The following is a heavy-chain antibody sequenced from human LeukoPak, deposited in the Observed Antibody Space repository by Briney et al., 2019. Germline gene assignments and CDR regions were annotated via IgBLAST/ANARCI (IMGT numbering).Heavy chain of an antibody. V-gene: IGHV3-30*02. D-gene: IGHD2-2*01. J-gene: IGHJ4*02. Sequence: GGSLRLSCAASGFTFNNYGMHWVRQAPGKGLEWVAFIQYDGSNKYYADSVKGRFTISRDNSKNMLSLQMNSLRPEDTAVYYCAKGYCSGTSCYSGLDWGQGTLVTVSS. CDR1: GFTFNNYG. CDR3: AKGYCSGTSCYSGLD. CDR2: IQYDGSNK.